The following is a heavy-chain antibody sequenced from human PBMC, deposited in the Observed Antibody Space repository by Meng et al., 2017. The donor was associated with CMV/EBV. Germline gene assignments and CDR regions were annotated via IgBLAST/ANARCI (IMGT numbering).Heavy chain of an antibody. D-gene: IGHD6-13*01. CDR1: GFTFSSYG. CDR2: IRYDGSNK. CDR3: AKPRGSSSSWGSYYFDY. Sequence: GGSLRLSCAASGFTFSSYGMHWVRQAPGKGLEWVAFIRYDGSNKYYADSVKGRFTISRDNSKNTLYLQMNSLRAEDTAVYYCAKPRGSSSSWGSYYFDYWGQGTLVTVSS. V-gene: IGHV3-30*02. J-gene: IGHJ4*02.